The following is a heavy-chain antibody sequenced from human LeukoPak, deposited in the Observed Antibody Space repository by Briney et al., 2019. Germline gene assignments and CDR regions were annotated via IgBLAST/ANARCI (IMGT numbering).Heavy chain of an antibody. J-gene: IGHJ5*02. Sequence: SETLSLTCAVYGGSFSGYYWSWIRQPPGKGLEWIGEINHSGSTNYNPSLKSRVTISVDTSKNQFSLKLSSVTAADTAVYYCARGRYVLLWFGELLSATWFDPWGQGTLVTVSS. CDR3: ARGRYVLLWFGELLSATWFDP. CDR2: INHSGST. CDR1: GGSFSGYY. D-gene: IGHD3-10*01. V-gene: IGHV4-34*01.